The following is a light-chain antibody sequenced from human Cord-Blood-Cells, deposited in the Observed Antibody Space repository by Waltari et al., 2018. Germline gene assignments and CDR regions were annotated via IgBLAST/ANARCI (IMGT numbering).Light chain of an antibody. CDR2: DAS. J-gene: IGKJ4*01. CDR3: QQYDNLPLT. V-gene: IGKV1-33*01. CDR1: QDISNY. Sequence: DIQMTPSQSSLSASVGDRVTITCQASQDISNYLNWYQQKPGKAPKLLIYDASNLETGVPSRFSGSGSGTDFTFTISSLQPEDIATYYCQQYDNLPLTFGGGTKVEIK.